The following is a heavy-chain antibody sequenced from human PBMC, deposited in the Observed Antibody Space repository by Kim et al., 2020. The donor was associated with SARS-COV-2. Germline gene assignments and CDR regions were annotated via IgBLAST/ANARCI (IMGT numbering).Heavy chain of an antibody. D-gene: IGHD3-3*01. CDR1: GFTFSTHG. J-gene: IGHJ4*02. Sequence: GGSLRLSCAASGFTFSTHGMHWVRQAPGKGLEWVALISDDGSHQYYADSVKGRFTISRDNSKNTQYLQMSSLRTEDTALYYCASWAGVSSNYYGPFDYWGQGSLVTVSS. V-gene: IGHV3-30*03. CDR3: ASWAGVSSNYYGPFDY. CDR2: ISDDGSHQ.